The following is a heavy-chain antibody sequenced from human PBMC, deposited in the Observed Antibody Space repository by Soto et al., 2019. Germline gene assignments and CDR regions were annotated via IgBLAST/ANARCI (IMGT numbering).Heavy chain of an antibody. CDR3: ARDQGVAAAGITWFDP. Sequence: KPSETLSLTCTVSGASMNSYHWSWIRQPAGKGLEWIGHIHSSGSTNYNPSLKSRVTMSVDTSKNQFSLRLISLTAADTAVYYCARDQGVAAAGITWFDPWGQGSLVTVSS. D-gene: IGHD6-13*01. CDR2: IHSSGST. V-gene: IGHV4-4*07. J-gene: IGHJ5*02. CDR1: GASMNSYH.